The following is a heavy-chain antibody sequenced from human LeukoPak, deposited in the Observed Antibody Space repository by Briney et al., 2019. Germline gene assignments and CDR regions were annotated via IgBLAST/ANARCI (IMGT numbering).Heavy chain of an antibody. D-gene: IGHD2/OR15-2a*01. V-gene: IGHV4-38-2*01. Sequence: SETLSLTCAVSGYSISSGYYWGWVRQPPGKGLEWIGTIYHSGYTYYNPSLKSRVTISADTSKNQFSLKLNSVTAADTAMYYCARQISDYYYYYMDVWGEGITVTVSS. J-gene: IGHJ6*03. CDR1: GYSISSGYY. CDR2: IYHSGYT. CDR3: ARQISDYYYYYMDV.